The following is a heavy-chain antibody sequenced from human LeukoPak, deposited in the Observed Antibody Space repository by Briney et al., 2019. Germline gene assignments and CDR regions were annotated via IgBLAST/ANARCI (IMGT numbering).Heavy chain of an antibody. CDR3: ASGSYLRHASFDI. J-gene: IGHJ3*02. V-gene: IGHV4-31*03. Sequence: SQTLSLTCTVSGGSISSGGYYWSWIRQHPGKGLEWIGYIYYSGSTYYNPPLKSRVTISVDTSKNQFSLKLSSVTAADTAVYYCASGSYLRHASFDIWGQGTMVTVSS. CDR2: IYYSGST. D-gene: IGHD1-26*01. CDR1: GGSISSGGYY.